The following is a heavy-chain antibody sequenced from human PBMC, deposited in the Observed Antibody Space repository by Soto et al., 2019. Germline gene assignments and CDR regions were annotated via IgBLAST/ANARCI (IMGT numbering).Heavy chain of an antibody. D-gene: IGHD1-1*01. CDR1: GLTFSTDE. J-gene: IGHJ4*02. CDR3: VREGGSLAFDS. CDR2: ISYTSTTI. V-gene: IGHV3-48*03. Sequence: EVQLVASGGDLVPPGGSLRLSCAVSGLTFSTDEMNWVRQAPGKGLEWLAYISYTSTTIKYADSVKGRFAVSRDNAKKSLYLQMNNLRVEDTAIYYWVREGGSLAFDSWGQGTLVTVSS.